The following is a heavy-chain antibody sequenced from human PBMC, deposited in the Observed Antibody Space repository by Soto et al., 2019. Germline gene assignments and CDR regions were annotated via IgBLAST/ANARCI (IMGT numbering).Heavy chain of an antibody. CDR2: MNPNSGNT. CDR1: GYTFTSYD. D-gene: IGHD3-10*01. V-gene: IGHV1-8*01. CDR3: ARVLLWFGEHHYYYYGMDV. J-gene: IGHJ6*02. Sequence: ASVKVSCKASGYTFTSYDINWVRQATGQGLEWMGWMNPNSGNTGYARKFQGRVTMTRNTSISTAYMELSSLRSEDTAVYYCARVLLWFGEHHYYYYGMDVWGQGTTVTVSS.